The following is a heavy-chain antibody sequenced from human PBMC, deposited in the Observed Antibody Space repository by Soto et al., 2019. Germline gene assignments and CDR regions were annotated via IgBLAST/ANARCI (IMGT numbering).Heavy chain of an antibody. CDR1: GGSISSSSYY. Sequence: SETLSLTCTVSGGSISSSSYYWGWIRQPPGKGLEWIGSIYYSGSTYYNPSLKSRVTISVDTSKNQFSLKLSSVTAADTAVYYCARHYRRGYCSGGSCYSAYHWFDPWGQGTLVTVSS. CDR2: IYYSGST. CDR3: ARHYRRGYCSGGSCYSAYHWFDP. V-gene: IGHV4-39*01. D-gene: IGHD2-15*01. J-gene: IGHJ5*02.